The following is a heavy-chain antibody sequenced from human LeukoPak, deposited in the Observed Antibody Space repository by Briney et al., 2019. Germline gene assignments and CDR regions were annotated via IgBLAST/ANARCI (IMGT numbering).Heavy chain of an antibody. Sequence: SETLSLTCTVSGGSISNNYWSWIRQPPGRGLEWIGYISYSGSTNYNPSLKSRVTISIDTSKNQFSLKLSSVTAADTAVYYCARLRQTTMIVFITPDAFDLWGQGTMVTVSS. CDR3: ARLRQTTMIVFITPDAFDL. CDR2: ISYSGST. J-gene: IGHJ3*01. V-gene: IGHV4-59*01. D-gene: IGHD3-22*01. CDR1: GGSISNNY.